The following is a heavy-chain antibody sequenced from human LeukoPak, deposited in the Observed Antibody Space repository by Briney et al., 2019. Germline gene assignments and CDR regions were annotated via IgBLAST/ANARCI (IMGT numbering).Heavy chain of an antibody. J-gene: IGHJ6*03. Sequence: SGGSLRLSCGASGFTFSSHWMSWVRQAPGKGLEWVSAISGSGGSTYYADSVKGRFTISRDNSKNTLYLQMNSLRAEDTAVYYCAKQGSSWSYYYYYMDVWGKGTTVTVSS. CDR1: GFTFSSHW. CDR3: AKQGSSWSYYYYYMDV. D-gene: IGHD6-13*01. V-gene: IGHV3-23*01. CDR2: ISGSGGST.